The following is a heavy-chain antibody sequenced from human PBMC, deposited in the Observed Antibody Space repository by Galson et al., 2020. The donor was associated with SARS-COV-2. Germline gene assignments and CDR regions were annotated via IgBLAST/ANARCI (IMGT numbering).Heavy chain of an antibody. D-gene: IGHD1-1*01. Sequence: GGSLRLSCAASGFTFSSYNMNWVRQAPGKGLEWISHITSGGTVHYSDSVTGRFTISRDNAKNSLYLQMNNLRADDTAVDYCARGGDNWLNSIDYWGQGALVTVSS. J-gene: IGHJ4*02. V-gene: IGHV3-48*04. CDR2: ITSGGTV. CDR3: ARGGDNWLNSIDY. CDR1: GFTFSSYN.